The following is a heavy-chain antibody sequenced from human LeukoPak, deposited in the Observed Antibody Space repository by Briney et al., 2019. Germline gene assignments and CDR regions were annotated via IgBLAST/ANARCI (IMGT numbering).Heavy chain of an antibody. CDR1: GGSLSSISHY. V-gene: IGHV4-39*01. Sequence: PSETLSLTCTVSGGSLSSISHYWGWIRQPPGTGLEWIGSIYYGGSTYYNLSLKSRVTISVDTSKNQFSLKLSSVTAADTAVYYCARRTGLENLYCSSTTCTDLDYWGQGTLVTVSS. CDR3: ARRTGLENLYCSSTTCTDLDY. CDR2: IYYGGST. D-gene: IGHD2-2*01. J-gene: IGHJ4*02.